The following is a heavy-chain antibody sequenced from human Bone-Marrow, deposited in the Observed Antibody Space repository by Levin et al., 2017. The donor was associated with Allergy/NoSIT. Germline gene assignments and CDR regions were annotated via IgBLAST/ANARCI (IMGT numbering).Heavy chain of an antibody. V-gene: IGHV3-30*04. Sequence: GGSLRLSCVASGFTFRDYNMYWVRHAPGKGLEWMALVSSDGIDKYYADSVRGRFTVSRDDSKNTVYFQMNSLRSDDTAVYYCVSQVGTDHWGQGTLVTVSS. D-gene: IGHD2/OR15-2a*01. J-gene: IGHJ4*02. CDR1: GFTFRDYN. CDR2: VSSDGIDK. CDR3: VSQVGTDH.